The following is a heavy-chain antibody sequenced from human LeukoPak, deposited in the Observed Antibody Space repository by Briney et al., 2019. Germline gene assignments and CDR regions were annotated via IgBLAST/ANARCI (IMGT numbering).Heavy chain of an antibody. Sequence: SETLSLTCTVSGGSISHYFWSWLRQPPGKALEWIGYIYYSGSTNYNPSLKSRDTISVDPSKNQCSLKLNSVTAADTAVYYCAKTVAGYWYFDLWGRGTLVTVSS. V-gene: IGHV4-59*08. CDR2: IYYSGST. CDR1: GGSISHYF. J-gene: IGHJ2*01. D-gene: IGHD6-19*01. CDR3: AKTVAGYWYFDL.